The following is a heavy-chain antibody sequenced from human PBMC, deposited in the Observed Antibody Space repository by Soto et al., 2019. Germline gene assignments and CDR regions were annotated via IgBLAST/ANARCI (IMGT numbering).Heavy chain of an antibody. CDR3: ARPPGAETSY. J-gene: IGHJ4*02. V-gene: IGHV3-7*01. D-gene: IGHD4-17*01. CDR1: GFNLRSYW. CDR2: IKEDGSEK. Sequence: EVQLVESGGGLVQPGGSLRLSCVASGFNLRSYWMSWVRQAPGKGLEWVANIKEDGSEKYYVDSVKGRFTISRDNAKNSVYLQMNSLRDEDTAVYYCARPPGAETSYWGQGTLVTVSS.